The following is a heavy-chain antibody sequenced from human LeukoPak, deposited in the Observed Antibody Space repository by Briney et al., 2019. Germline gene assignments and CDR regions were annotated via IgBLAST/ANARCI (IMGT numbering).Heavy chain of an antibody. V-gene: IGHV3-21*01. D-gene: IGHD1-1*01. CDR2: ISSSSSYI. CDR3: ARGGTDMDV. J-gene: IGHJ6*02. CDR1: GFTLSSYS. Sequence: SGGSLRLSCVASGFTLSSYSMNWVRQAPGKGLEWVSSISSSSSYIYYADSVKGRFTISRDNAKNSLYLQMNSLRAEDTAVYYCARGGTDMDVWGQGTTVTVSS.